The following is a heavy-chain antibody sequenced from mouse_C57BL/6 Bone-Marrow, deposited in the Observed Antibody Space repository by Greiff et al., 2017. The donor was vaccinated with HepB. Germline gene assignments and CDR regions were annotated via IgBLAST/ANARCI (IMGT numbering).Heavy chain of an antibody. CDR1: GYTFTSYG. CDR3: ARGYYGPWFAY. J-gene: IGHJ3*01. V-gene: IGHV1-81*01. Sequence: VKLMESGAELARPGASVKLSCKASGYTFTSYGISWVKQSTGQGLEWIGEIYPRSGNTYYNEKFKGKATLTADKSSSTAYMELRSLTSEDSAVYFCARGYYGPWFAYWGQGTLVTVSA. CDR2: IYPRSGNT. D-gene: IGHD1-1*01.